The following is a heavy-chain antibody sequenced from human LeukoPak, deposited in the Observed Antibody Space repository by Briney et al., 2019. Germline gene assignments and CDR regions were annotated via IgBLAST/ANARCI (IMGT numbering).Heavy chain of an antibody. D-gene: IGHD3-22*01. CDR3: ARWDYYDSSGYYSFDY. CDR2: IYYSGST. Sequence: SETLSLTCTVSGGSISSYYWSWIRQPPGKGLEWIGYIYYSGSTNYNPSLKSRVTISVDTSKNQFSLKLSSVTAADTAVYYCARWDYYDSSGYYSFDYWGQGTLVTVSS. V-gene: IGHV4-59*08. J-gene: IGHJ4*02. CDR1: GGSISSYY.